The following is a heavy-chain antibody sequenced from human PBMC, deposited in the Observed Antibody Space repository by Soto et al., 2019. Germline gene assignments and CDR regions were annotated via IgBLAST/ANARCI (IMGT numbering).Heavy chain of an antibody. Sequence: QVQLQESGPGLVKPSGTLSLTCAVSGGSISSDYWWTWVRQPPGKGLEWIAEMSHSGSTNYNPSLKSRVTKSGDKSKNQISLKLSSVTAADTAVYYCARVLSSGWSRFDYWGQGTLVTVSS. V-gene: IGHV4-4*02. D-gene: IGHD6-19*01. J-gene: IGHJ4*02. CDR2: MSHSGST. CDR1: GGSISSDYW. CDR3: ARVLSSGWSRFDY.